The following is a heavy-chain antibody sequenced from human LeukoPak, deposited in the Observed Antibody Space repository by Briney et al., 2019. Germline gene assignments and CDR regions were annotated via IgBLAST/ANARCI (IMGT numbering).Heavy chain of an antibody. CDR1: GFTFSSYW. V-gene: IGHV3-7*01. CDR3: ARDLDHVLLWFGELCY. Sequence: PGGSLRLSCAASGFTFSSYWMSWVRQAPGKGLEWVANIKQDGSEKYYVDSVKGRFTISRDNAKNSLYLQMNSLRAEDTAVYYCARDLDHVLLWFGELCYWGQGTLVTVSS. CDR2: IKQDGSEK. J-gene: IGHJ4*02. D-gene: IGHD3-10*01.